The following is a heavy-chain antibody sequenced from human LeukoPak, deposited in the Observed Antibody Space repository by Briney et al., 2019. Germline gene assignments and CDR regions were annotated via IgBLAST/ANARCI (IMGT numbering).Heavy chain of an antibody. D-gene: IGHD3-10*01. CDR3: ARQAGLWFGEPFDY. CDR2: IYYSGST. V-gene: IGHV4-59*01. CDR1: GGSISSYY. J-gene: IGHJ4*02. Sequence: TSETLSLTCTVSGGSISSYYWSWIRQPPGKGLEWIGYIYYSGSTNYSPSLKSRVTISVDTSKNQFSLKLSSVTAADTAVYYCARQAGLWFGEPFDYWGQGTLVTVSS.